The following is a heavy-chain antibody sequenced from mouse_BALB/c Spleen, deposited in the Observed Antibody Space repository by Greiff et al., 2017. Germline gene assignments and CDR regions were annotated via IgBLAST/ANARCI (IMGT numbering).Heavy chain of an antibody. CDR2: IWAGGST. J-gene: IGHJ3*01. V-gene: IGHV2-9*02. CDR1: GFSLTSYG. CDR3: ARGGYYGNYFGGFAY. D-gene: IGHD2-1*01. Sequence: QVQLKESGPGLVAPSQSLSITCTVSGFSLTSYGVHWVRQPPGKGLEWLGVIWAGGSTNYNSALMSRLSISKDNSKSQVFLKMNSLQTDDTAMYYCARGGYYGNYFGGFAYWGQGTLVTVSA.